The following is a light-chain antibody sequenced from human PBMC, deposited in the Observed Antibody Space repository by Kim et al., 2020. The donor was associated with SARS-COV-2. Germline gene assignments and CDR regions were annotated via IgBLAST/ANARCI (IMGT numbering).Light chain of an antibody. Sequence: DIQMTQSPSSLSASVGDRVTITCQASQDINNYLNWYQQKPGRAPKLLIYDASNLEAGVPSRFSGSGSGTDFTFTISSLQPEDFATYYCQHYHNLPFTFGPGTKVDIK. CDR2: DAS. CDR1: QDINNY. CDR3: QHYHNLPFT. V-gene: IGKV1-33*01. J-gene: IGKJ3*01.